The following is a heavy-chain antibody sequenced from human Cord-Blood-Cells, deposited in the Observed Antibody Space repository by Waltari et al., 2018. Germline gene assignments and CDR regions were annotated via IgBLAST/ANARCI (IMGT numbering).Heavy chain of an antibody. Sequence: QVPLVQSGAEVKQPGASAKVPCKVSGYTPTALPMHSLRQAPGKGLEWMGGFDPEDGETIYAQKFQGRVTMTEDTSTDTAYMELSSLRSEDTAVYYCATHDYGDYFDYWGQGTLVTVSS. CDR1: GYTPTALP. CDR2: FDPEDGET. CDR3: ATHDYGDYFDY. J-gene: IGHJ4*02. D-gene: IGHD4-17*01. V-gene: IGHV1-24*01.